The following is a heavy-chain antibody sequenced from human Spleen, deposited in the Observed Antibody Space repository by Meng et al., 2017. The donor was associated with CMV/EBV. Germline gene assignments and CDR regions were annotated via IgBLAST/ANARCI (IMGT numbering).Heavy chain of an antibody. Sequence: GSLRLSCAVYGGSFSGYYWSWIRQPPGKGLEWIGEINHSGSTNYNPSLKSRVTISVDTSKNQFSLKLSSVTAADTAVYYCAREYNTGWSGWFDPWGQGTLVTVSS. D-gene: IGHD6-19*01. CDR3: AREYNTGWSGWFDP. V-gene: IGHV4-34*01. CDR1: GGSFSGYY. J-gene: IGHJ5*02. CDR2: INHSGST.